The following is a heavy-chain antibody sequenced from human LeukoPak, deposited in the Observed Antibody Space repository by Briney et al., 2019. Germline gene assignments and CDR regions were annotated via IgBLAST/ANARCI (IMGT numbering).Heavy chain of an antibody. J-gene: IGHJ4*02. D-gene: IGHD3-22*01. CDR1: GFTFDDYA. V-gene: IGHV3-9*01. CDR3: ARDGYYYDSSGYSLDY. CDR2: ISWNSGSI. Sequence: GRSLRLSCAASGFTFDDYAMHWVRQAPGKGLEWVSGISWNSGSIGYADSVKGRFTISRDNAKNSLYLQMNSLRAEDTAVYYCARDGYYYDSSGYSLDYWGQGTLVTVSS.